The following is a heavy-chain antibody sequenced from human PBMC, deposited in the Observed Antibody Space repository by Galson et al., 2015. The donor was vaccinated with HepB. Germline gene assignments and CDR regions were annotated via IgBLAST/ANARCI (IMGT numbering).Heavy chain of an antibody. Sequence: SLRLSCAASGFTFNHYDMHWVRQAPGKGLEWVAIISYDGTNKYYANSVKGRFTISRDNSGNTLYLQMNSLRAEDTAVYFCARGPRGGMVRGALGMSDYWGQGILVTVSS. CDR2: ISYDGTNK. D-gene: IGHD3-10*01. CDR1: GFTFNHYD. V-gene: IGHV3-30*03. J-gene: IGHJ4*02. CDR3: ARGPRGGMVRGALGMSDY.